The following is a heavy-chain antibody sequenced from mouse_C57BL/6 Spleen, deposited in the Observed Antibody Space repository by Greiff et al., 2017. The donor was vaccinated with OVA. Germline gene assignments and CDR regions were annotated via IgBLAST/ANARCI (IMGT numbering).Heavy chain of an antibody. J-gene: IGHJ4*01. D-gene: IGHD4-1*01. Sequence: QVQLQQPGAELVKPGASVKLSCKASGYTFTSYWMHWVKQRPGQGLEWIGMIHPNSGSTNYNEKFKSKATLTVDKSSSTAYMQLSSLTSEDSAVYYCARSSWEDAMDYWGQGTSDTVSS. CDR1: GYTFTSYW. CDR3: ARSSWEDAMDY. CDR2: IHPNSGST. V-gene: IGHV1-64*01.